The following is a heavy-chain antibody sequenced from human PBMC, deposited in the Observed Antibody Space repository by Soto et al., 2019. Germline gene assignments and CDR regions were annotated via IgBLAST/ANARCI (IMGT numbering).Heavy chain of an antibody. D-gene: IGHD6-13*01. CDR1: GASISSGGFY. CDR2: IDYRGRT. CDR3: ARVSAAGTRWFDS. Sequence: QVQLQESGPGLVQPSQTLSLTCTVSGASISSGGFYWSWIRQFPGKGLEWIGYIDYRGRTFYNPSLKSRATISRDTSKSQFSLNVNSVTAADTAVCYCARVSAAGTRWFDSWGQGTLVTVSS. V-gene: IGHV4-31*03. J-gene: IGHJ5*01.